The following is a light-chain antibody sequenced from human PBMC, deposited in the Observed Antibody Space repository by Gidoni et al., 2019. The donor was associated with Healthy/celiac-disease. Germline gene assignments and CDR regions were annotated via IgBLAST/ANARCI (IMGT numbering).Light chain of an antibody. CDR3: QLGIT. V-gene: IGKV3-11*01. CDR1: QSVSSY. CDR2: DAS. Sequence: EIVLTQSPATLSLSPGERATLSCRASQSVSSYLAWYQQKPGQAPRLLIYDASNRATGIPARFSGSGSGTDFTLTISSREPEDFAVYYCQLGITFGQGTRLEIK. J-gene: IGKJ5*01.